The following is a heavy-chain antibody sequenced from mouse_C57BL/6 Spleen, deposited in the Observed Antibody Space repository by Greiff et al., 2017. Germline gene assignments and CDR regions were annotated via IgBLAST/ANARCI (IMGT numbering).Heavy chain of an antibody. V-gene: IGHV1-54*01. Sequence: VQLQQSGAELVRPGTSVKVSCKASGYAFTNYLIEWVKQRPGQGLEWIGVINPGSGGTNYNEKFKGKATLTADKSSSTAYMQLSSLTSEDSAVYFCARSITFFDYWGQGTTLTVSS. CDR1: GYAFTNYL. CDR2: INPGSGGT. CDR3: ARSITFFDY. D-gene: IGHD1-1*01. J-gene: IGHJ2*01.